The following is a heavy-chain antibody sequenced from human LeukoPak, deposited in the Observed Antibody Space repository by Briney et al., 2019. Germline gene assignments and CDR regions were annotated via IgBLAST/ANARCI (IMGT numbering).Heavy chain of an antibody. Sequence: EGSLRLSCAASGFTFNSYSMNWVRQAPGKGLEWVSSISGSNSYIYYADSVKGRFTISRDNAKNSLYLQMNSLRAEDTAVYYCARDGITMRILEYWGQGTLVTVSS. J-gene: IGHJ4*02. CDR3: ARDGITMRILEY. CDR2: ISGSNSYI. D-gene: IGHD3-10*01. V-gene: IGHV3-21*01. CDR1: GFTFNSYS.